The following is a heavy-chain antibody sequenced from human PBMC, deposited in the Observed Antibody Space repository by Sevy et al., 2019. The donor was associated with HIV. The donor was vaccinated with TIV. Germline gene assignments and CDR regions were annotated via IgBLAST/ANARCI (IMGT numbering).Heavy chain of an antibody. CDR1: GYTFTSYD. V-gene: IGHV1-8*01. D-gene: IGHD6-25*01. CDR2: MNPNSSNT. Sequence: APVKVSCKASGYTFTSYDINWVRQATRQGLEWMGWMNPNSSNTGYAQKFQGRVTMTRNTSISVAYMELSRLRSEDTAVYYCATRRRSGDYYYYGMDVWGQGTTVTVSS. J-gene: IGHJ6*02. CDR3: ATRRRSGDYYYYGMDV.